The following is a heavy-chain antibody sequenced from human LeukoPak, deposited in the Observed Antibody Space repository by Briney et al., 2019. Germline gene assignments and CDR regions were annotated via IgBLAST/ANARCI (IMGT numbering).Heavy chain of an antibody. V-gene: IGHV3-15*01. D-gene: IGHD2-15*01. CDR3: TTRYCSGGRCDY. CDR1: GFTFSNAW. Sequence: GGSLRLSCAASGFTFSNAWMNWVRQAPGKGLEWVGRIKSKTDGGTIDYAAPVKGRFTISRDDSKTTLYLQMNSLKTEDTAVYYCTTRYCSGGRCDYWGQGTLVTVSS. J-gene: IGHJ4*02. CDR2: IKSKTDGGTI.